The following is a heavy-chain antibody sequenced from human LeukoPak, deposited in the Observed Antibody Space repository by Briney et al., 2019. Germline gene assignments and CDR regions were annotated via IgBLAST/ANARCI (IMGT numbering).Heavy chain of an antibody. V-gene: IGHV3-48*03. CDR3: AELGITMIGGV. CDR1: GFTFSSYE. CDR2: ISSSGSTI. Sequence: PGGSLRLSCAASGFTFSSYEMSWVRQAPGKGLEWVSYISSSGSTIYYADSVKGRFTISRDNAKNSLYLQMNSLRVEDTAVYYCAELGITMIGGVWGKGTTVTISS. D-gene: IGHD3-10*02. J-gene: IGHJ6*04.